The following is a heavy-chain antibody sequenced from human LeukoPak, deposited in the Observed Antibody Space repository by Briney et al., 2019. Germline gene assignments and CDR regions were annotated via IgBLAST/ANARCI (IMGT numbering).Heavy chain of an antibody. Sequence: ASETLSLTCTVSGGSISTSSYYWGWVRQPPGKGLEWIGNIFYSGSTYYSPSLKSRVTISLDTSRNQFSLKLNSVTAADTAVYYCARGVIAAGGNDFDYWGQGTLVTVSS. V-gene: IGHV4-39*07. CDR3: ARGVIAAGGNDFDY. D-gene: IGHD6-13*01. CDR2: IFYSGST. CDR1: GGSISTSSYY. J-gene: IGHJ4*02.